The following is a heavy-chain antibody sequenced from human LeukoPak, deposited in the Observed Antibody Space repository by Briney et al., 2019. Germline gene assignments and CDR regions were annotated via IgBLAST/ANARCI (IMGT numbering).Heavy chain of an antibody. CDR2: IWYDGSNK. D-gene: IGHD2-15*01. J-gene: IGHJ3*02. Sequence: PGGSLRLSCAASGFTFSSYGMHWVRQAPGKGLEWVAIIWYDGSNKYYGDSVKGRFTISRDNSKNTLYLQVSSLRAEDTAVYYCARVLCSGGTCLDAFDIWGQGTMVTVSS. CDR1: GFTFSSYG. V-gene: IGHV3-33*01. CDR3: ARVLCSGGTCLDAFDI.